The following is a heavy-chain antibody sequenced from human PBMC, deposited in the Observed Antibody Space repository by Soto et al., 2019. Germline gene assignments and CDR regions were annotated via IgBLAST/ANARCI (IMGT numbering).Heavy chain of an antibody. CDR3: AGEGGWYVDY. CDR2: IKADNTNT. J-gene: IGHJ4*02. D-gene: IGHD6-19*01. V-gene: IGHV1-3*05. CDR1: GFTFSGYT. Sequence: QVQLVQSGAEEKKPGASVKVSCKASGFTFSGYTIHWVRQAPEQRLEWMGWIKADNTNTKYSQKFQGRVTITRDTSASTVYMELSSLRSEDTAVYYCAGEGGWYVDYWGQGTLVTVSS.